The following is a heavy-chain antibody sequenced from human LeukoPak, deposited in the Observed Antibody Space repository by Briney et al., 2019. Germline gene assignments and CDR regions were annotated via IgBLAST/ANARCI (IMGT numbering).Heavy chain of an antibody. CDR3: ARQYCSSTSCTFDY. J-gene: IGHJ4*02. CDR2: ISSTGANT. Sequence: GGSLRLSCAASGFTFSTYAMHWVRQAPGKGLDFVSAISSTGANTYYANPVKGRFTISRDNSKNTLYLQMGSLRPEDMAVYYCARQYCSSTSCTFDYWGQGTLVTVSS. CDR1: GFTFSTYA. V-gene: IGHV3-64*01. D-gene: IGHD2-2*01.